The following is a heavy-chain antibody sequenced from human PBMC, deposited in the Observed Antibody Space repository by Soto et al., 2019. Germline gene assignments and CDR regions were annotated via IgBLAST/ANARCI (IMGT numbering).Heavy chain of an antibody. V-gene: IGHV3-74*01. CDR1: GFTFSSYW. Sequence: GGSLRLSCAASGFTFSSYWMHWVRQAPGKGLVWVSRINSDGSSTSYAHSVKGRFTISRDNAKNTLYLQMNSLRAEDTAVYYCARVSTGLGRIVPIDAFDIWGQGTMVTVSS. J-gene: IGHJ3*02. D-gene: IGHD2-2*01. CDR3: ARVSTGLGRIVPIDAFDI. CDR2: INSDGSST.